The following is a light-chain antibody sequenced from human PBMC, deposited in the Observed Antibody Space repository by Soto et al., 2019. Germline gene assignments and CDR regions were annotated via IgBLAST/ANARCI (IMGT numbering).Light chain of an antibody. CDR1: QGISNY. J-gene: IGKJ1*01. Sequence: DIQMTQSPSSLSASVGDRVTITCRASQGISNYLAWYQQKPGKVPKLLIYAASTLQSGVPSRFSGSGSGTDFTLTISSLQPEDVATYYCQKYRGTFGQGTKVEIK. CDR3: QKYRGT. CDR2: AAS. V-gene: IGKV1-27*01.